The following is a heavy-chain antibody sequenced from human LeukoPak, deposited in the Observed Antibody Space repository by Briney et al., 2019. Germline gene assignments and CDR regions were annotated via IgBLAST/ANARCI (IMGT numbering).Heavy chain of an antibody. V-gene: IGHV4-39*01. CDR1: GGSVSSSSYH. CDR3: ARLWSTDCSGGSCPHQPNY. J-gene: IGHJ4*02. D-gene: IGHD2-15*01. Sequence: SETLSLTCTVSGGSVSSSSYHWGWIRQPPGKGLEWIGSVFYSGSTYYNPSLKSRVTMSVDTSKNQFSLKLSSVIAADTAVYYCARLWSTDCSGGSCPHQPNYWGRGTLVTVSS. CDR2: VFYSGST.